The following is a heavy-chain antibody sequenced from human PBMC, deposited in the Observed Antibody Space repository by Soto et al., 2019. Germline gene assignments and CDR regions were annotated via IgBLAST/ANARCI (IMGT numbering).Heavy chain of an antibody. V-gene: IGHV3-48*02. CDR3: AREARFALSYYYYGMDV. CDR1: GFTFSSYS. J-gene: IGHJ6*02. CDR2: ISSSSSTI. D-gene: IGHD3-3*01. Sequence: GGSLRLSCAASGFTFSSYSMNWVRQAPGKGLEWVSYISSSSSTIYYADSVKGRFTISRDNAKNSLYLQMNSLRDEDTAVYYCAREARFALSYYYYGMDVWGQGTTVTVSS.